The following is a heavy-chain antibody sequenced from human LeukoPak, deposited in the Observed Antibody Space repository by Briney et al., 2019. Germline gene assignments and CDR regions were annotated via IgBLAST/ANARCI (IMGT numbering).Heavy chain of an antibody. D-gene: IGHD2-15*01. V-gene: IGHV3-7*01. CDR2: INPDGSTE. J-gene: IGHJ3*02. CDR1: GITFRKYW. CDR3: ATEPGIGYAFDI. Sequence: GGTLRLSCVASGITFRKYWMSWVRQAPGKGREGGANINPDGSTENYVHSVKGRFTLSRDNARNSLSLQTNSLRAEDTAVYYCATEPGIGYAFDIWGRGTMVTVSS.